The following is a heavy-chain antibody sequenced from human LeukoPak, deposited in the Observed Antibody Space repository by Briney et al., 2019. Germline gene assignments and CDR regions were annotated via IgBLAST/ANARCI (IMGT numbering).Heavy chain of an antibody. Sequence: PGGSLRLSCAASGFTFDDYGMSWVRQVAWKDLEWVSGIGWNGPSTGYADSVKGRFTISRDNAKKSLYLQMNSLRAEDTALYYCARGSTMVSDYWGQGTLVTVSS. CDR2: IGWNGPST. J-gene: IGHJ4*02. D-gene: IGHD3-10*01. V-gene: IGHV3-20*04. CDR1: GFTFDDYG. CDR3: ARGSTMVSDY.